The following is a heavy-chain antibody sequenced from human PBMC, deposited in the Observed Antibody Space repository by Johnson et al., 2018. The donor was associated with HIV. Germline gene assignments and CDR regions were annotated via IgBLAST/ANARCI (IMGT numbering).Heavy chain of an antibody. Sequence: VQLVESGGGLVKPGGSLRLACAASGFTFNNAWMTWVRQAPGKGLGWVGRIKSKTDGGTTDYAAPVKGRFIISRDESKNTLYLQMNSLKTEDTAVYYCTTDSGYRAFDIWGQGTVVTVSS. J-gene: IGHJ3*02. CDR3: TTDSGYRAFDI. D-gene: IGHD5-12*01. V-gene: IGHV3-15*01. CDR1: GFTFNNAW. CDR2: IKSKTDGGTT.